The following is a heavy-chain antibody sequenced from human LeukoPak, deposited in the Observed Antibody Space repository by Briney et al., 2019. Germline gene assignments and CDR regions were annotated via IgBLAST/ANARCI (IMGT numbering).Heavy chain of an antibody. J-gene: IGHJ4*02. D-gene: IGHD4-17*01. V-gene: IGHV3-7*01. CDR3: ARLGTTVTHFDY. CDR1: GFTFSNYW. CDR2: IKEDGSEE. Sequence: PGGSLRLSCAASGFTFSNYWMSWVRQAPGMGLEWVANIKEDGSEEDYVDSVKGRFTISRDNAKSSLHLQMNSLRAEDTAVYYCARLGTTVTHFDYWGQGTLVTVPS.